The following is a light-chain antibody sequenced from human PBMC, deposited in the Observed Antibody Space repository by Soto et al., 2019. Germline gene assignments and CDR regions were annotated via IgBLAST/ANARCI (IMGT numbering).Light chain of an antibody. V-gene: IGLV2-23*01. CDR3: CSYAGSRRV. Sequence: QSVLTQPASVSGSPGQSITISRTGTSSDVGSYNLVSWYQQHPGKAPKLMIYEGSKRPSGVSNRFSGSKSGNTASLTISGLQAEDEADYYCCSYAGSRRVFGTGTKVTVL. CDR1: SSDVGSYNL. J-gene: IGLJ1*01. CDR2: EGS.